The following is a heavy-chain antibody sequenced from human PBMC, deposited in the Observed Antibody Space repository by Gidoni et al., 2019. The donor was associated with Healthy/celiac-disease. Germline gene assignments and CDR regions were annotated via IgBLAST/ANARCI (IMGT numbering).Heavy chain of an antibody. D-gene: IGHD6-13*01. Sequence: QVQLQESGPGLVKPSGTLSLTCAVSGGSISSSNWWSWVRQPPGKGLEWIGEIYHSGSTNYNPSLKRRVTILVDKSKNQFSLKLSSVTAADTAVYYCARLTAPAAGYFDYWGQGTLVTVSS. CDR3: ARLTAPAAGYFDY. V-gene: IGHV4-4*02. CDR2: IYHSGST. CDR1: GGSISSSNW. J-gene: IGHJ4*02.